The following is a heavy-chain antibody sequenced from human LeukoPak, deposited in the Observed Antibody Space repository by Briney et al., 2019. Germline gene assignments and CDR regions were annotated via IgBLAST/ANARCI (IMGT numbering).Heavy chain of an antibody. CDR1: GGSFSGYY. CDR2: INHSGST. Sequence: SETLSLTCAVYGGSFSGYYWSWIRQPPGKGLEWIGEINHSGSTNYNPSLKSRVTISVDTSKNQFSLKLSSVTAADTAVYYCATHRYSEWSRAFDIWGQGTMVTVSS. J-gene: IGHJ3*02. CDR3: ATHRYSEWSRAFDI. V-gene: IGHV4-34*01. D-gene: IGHD3-3*01.